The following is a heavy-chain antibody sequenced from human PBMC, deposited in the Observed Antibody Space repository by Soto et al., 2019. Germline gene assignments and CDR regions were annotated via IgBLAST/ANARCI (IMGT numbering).Heavy chain of an antibody. Sequence: EVQLVESGGGWAQPGRSLRLSCATSGFTFDDYAMHWVRQAPGKGLEWVSGMSWDGGTIGYADSVKGRFTISRDNAKKSLFMEMNTLRPEDTAIYFCAKDLFQYDLWCGSQKWGQGTLVTVSS. V-gene: IGHV3-9*01. CDR3: AKDLFQYDLWCGSQK. D-gene: IGHD3-3*01. J-gene: IGHJ4*02. CDR1: GFTFDDYA. CDR2: MSWDGGTI.